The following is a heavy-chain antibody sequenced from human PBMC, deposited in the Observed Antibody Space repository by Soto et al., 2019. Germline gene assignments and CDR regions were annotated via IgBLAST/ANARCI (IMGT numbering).Heavy chain of an antibody. D-gene: IGHD5-12*01. CDR1: GGSISSYY. CDR2: IYYSGST. V-gene: IGHV4-59*01. CDR3: ARSGYSGYVYFDY. J-gene: IGHJ4*02. Sequence: SETLSLTCTVSGGSISSYYWSWIRQPPGKGLEWIGYIYYSGSTNYNPSLKGRVTISVDTSKNQFSLKLSSVTAADTAVYYCARSGYSGYVYFDYWGQGTLVTVSS.